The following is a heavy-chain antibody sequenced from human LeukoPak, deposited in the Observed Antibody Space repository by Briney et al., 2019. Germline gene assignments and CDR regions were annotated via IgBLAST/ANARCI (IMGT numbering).Heavy chain of an antibody. Sequence: RGSLTLSCAASGFTVSSYYMSWVRQAPGKGLEWASVIYSGGSTYYADSVKGRFTISRDNSKSTLYLQMNSLRAEDTAVYYCARDRGCGDCYPPANDAFDIWGQGTMVTVSS. CDR3: ARDRGCGDCYPPANDAFDI. V-gene: IGHV3-66*01. J-gene: IGHJ3*02. CDR1: GFTVSSYY. CDR2: IYSGGST. D-gene: IGHD2-21*02.